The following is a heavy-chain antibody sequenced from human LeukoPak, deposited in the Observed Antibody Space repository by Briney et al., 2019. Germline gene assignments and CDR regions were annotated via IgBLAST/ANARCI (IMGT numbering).Heavy chain of an antibody. CDR1: GESFSAYF. CDR2: INHRGSS. CDR3: ARGSSFDGYCSAGACDAGYYDA. D-gene: IGHD2-15*01. V-gene: IGHV4-34*01. J-gene: IGHJ5*02. Sequence: SETLSLTCAVYGESFSAYFWNWLRQAPGKPQEYIGEINHRGSSHYNPSLKTRVTLSVDTSKNQFSLRLTSVTAADTAVYFCARGSSFDGYCSAGACDAGYYDAWGQGTPVTVSS.